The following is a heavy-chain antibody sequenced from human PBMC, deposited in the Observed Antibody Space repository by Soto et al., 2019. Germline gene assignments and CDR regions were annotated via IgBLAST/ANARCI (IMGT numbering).Heavy chain of an antibody. J-gene: IGHJ4*02. V-gene: IGHV3-15*01. CDR1: GFTFSNAW. CDR3: TTVRQDTAENDY. Sequence: PGGSPRLSCAASGFTFSNAWMSWVRQAPGKGLEWVGRIKSKTDGGTTDYAAPVKGRFTISRDDSKNTLYLQMNSLKTEDTAVYYCTTVRQDTAENDYWGQGTLVTVSS. CDR2: IKSKTDGGTT. D-gene: IGHD5-18*01.